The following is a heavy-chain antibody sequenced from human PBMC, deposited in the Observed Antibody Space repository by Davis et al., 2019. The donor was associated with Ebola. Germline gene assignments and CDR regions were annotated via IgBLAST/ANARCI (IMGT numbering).Heavy chain of an antibody. V-gene: IGHV3-23*01. J-gene: IGHJ4*02. CDR3: AKDGRDIVVVVAATPFDY. CDR2: ISGSGGST. Sequence: GGSLRLSCAASGFTFSSYAMSWVRQAPGKGLEWVSAISGSGGSTYYADSVKGRFTISRDNSKNTLYLQMNSQRAEDTAVYYCAKDGRDIVVVVAATPFDYWGEGTLVTVSS. CDR1: GFTFSSYA. D-gene: IGHD2-15*01.